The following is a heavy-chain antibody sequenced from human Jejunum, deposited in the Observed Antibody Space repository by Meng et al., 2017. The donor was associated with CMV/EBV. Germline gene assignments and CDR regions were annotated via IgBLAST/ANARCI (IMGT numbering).Heavy chain of an antibody. Sequence: VEMVQVGHRVEKPGSSVKVSCKASGGSFISSSMGWVRQAPGKGLEWMGGIIPIFGTQNYAQKFQGRVKITADDSTSRGYLELSSLRSEDTAVYYSARGGLGYCSSTSCYRWFDPWGQGTLVTVSS. V-gene: IGHV1-69*01. D-gene: IGHD2-2*02. CDR2: IIPIFGTQ. CDR3: ARGGLGYCSSTSCYRWFDP. J-gene: IGHJ5*02. CDR1: GGSFISSS.